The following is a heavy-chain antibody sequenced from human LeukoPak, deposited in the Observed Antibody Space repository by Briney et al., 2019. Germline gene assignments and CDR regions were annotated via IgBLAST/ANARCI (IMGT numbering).Heavy chain of an antibody. J-gene: IGHJ4*02. CDR3: ANSTYDFWSGYYSGFDY. D-gene: IGHD3-3*01. CDR2: MSYYGSNK. Sequence: GGALTLSCAASGVTFSSYAMHWVRQAPGKGLEGVAVMSYYGSNKYYADSVKGRFTISRDNSKNKLYLHMNSLRGEDTAVYYCANSTYDFWSGYYSGFDYWGQGTLVTVSS. V-gene: IGHV3-30*04. CDR1: GVTFSSYA.